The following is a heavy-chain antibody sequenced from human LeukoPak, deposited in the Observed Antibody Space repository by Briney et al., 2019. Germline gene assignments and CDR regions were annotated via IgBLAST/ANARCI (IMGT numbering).Heavy chain of an antibody. Sequence: GGSLRLPCAASGFTFSSYAMHWVRQAPGKGLEYVSAISSNGGSTYYANSVKGRFTISRDNSKNTLYLQMGSLRAEDMAVYYCAREMGASSSDYYYYYGMDVWGQGTTVTVSS. CDR1: GFTFSSYA. CDR2: ISSNGGST. CDR3: AREMGASSSDYYYYYGMDV. J-gene: IGHJ6*02. V-gene: IGHV3-64*01. D-gene: IGHD6-6*01.